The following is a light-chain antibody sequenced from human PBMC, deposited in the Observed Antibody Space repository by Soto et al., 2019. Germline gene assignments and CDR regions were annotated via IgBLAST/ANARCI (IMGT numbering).Light chain of an antibody. Sequence: EIVMTQSPATLSVSPGERATLSCRASQTVANNLAWYQQKPGQAPRLLFQGASTSATGVPGRFSGSGSGTECPLTVSSLQSEDFAVYFCQQYNHWSWTFGQGTKLDI. CDR3: QQYNHWSWT. J-gene: IGKJ1*01. CDR2: GAS. CDR1: QTVANN. V-gene: IGKV3-15*01.